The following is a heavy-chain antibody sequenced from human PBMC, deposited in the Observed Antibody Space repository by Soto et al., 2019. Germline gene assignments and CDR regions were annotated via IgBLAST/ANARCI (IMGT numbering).Heavy chain of an antibody. Sequence: ESLNISFKTSGYSFNTFWISWVRQVPGKGLEWMGRIDPGDSNTNYSPSLQGHVTLSVDKSIGTAYLQWSSLKASDTGIYYCARQGGYYYYGMDVWGQGTEVTVSS. J-gene: IGHJ6*02. CDR2: IDPGDSNT. D-gene: IGHD2-15*01. CDR3: ARQGGYYYYGMDV. V-gene: IGHV5-10-1*01. CDR1: GYSFNTFW.